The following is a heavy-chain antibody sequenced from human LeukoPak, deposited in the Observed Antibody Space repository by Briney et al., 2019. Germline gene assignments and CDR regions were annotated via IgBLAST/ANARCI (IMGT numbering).Heavy chain of an antibody. CDR2: ISYDGSNK. V-gene: IGHV3-30-3*01. CDR1: GFTFSSYA. J-gene: IGHJ4*02. CDR3: AAGKWFGDY. Sequence: GGSLRLSCAASGFTFSSYAMHWVCQAPGKGLEWVAVISYDGSNKYYADSVKGRFTISRDNAKNSLYLQVNSLRAEDTAVYYCAAGKWFGDYWGQGTLVTVSS. D-gene: IGHD3-10*01.